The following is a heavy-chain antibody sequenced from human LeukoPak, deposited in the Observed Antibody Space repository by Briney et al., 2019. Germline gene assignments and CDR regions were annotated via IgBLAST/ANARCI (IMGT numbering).Heavy chain of an antibody. Sequence: PGGSLRLSCAASGFTFSSYAMSWVRRAPGKGLEWVSAISGSGGSTYHADSVKGRFTISRDNSKNTLYLQMNSLRAEDTAVYYCAKGGTSSGWKNWGQGTLVTVSS. V-gene: IGHV3-23*01. D-gene: IGHD6-19*01. J-gene: IGHJ4*02. CDR3: AKGGTSSGWKN. CDR1: GFTFSSYA. CDR2: ISGSGGST.